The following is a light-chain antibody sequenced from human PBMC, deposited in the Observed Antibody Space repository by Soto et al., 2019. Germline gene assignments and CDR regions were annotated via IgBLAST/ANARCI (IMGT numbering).Light chain of an antibody. J-gene: IGKJ2*01. Sequence: DIEMTQSPSTLSASVGDRVTITCRTSQSISYWLAWYQQKPGKAPKLLIYDASTLQSGVPSRFSGSGSGTEFTLTISGLQPEDFVTYYCHSGTFGQGTKVEMK. V-gene: IGKV1-5*01. CDR3: HSGT. CDR2: DAS. CDR1: QSISYW.